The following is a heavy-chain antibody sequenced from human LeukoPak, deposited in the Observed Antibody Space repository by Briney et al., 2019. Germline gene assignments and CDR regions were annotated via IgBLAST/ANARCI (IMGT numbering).Heavy chain of an antibody. CDR3: ARGVQTYYYDIPSDY. CDR2: IYPGDSDT. V-gene: IGHV5-51*01. Sequence: GESLKISCKGSGYSFTSYWIGWVRQMPGKGLEWMGIIYPGDSDTRYSPSFQGQVTISADKSISTAYLQWSSLKASDTAMYYCARGVQTYYYDIPSDYWGQGTLVTVSS. D-gene: IGHD3-22*01. J-gene: IGHJ4*02. CDR1: GYSFTSYW.